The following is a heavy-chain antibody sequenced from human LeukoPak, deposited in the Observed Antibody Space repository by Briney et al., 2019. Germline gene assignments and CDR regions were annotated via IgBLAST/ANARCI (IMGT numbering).Heavy chain of an antibody. CDR3: ARVQLERSGEPFDY. Sequence: GASVKVSCKASGYTFSSDGISWVRQAPGQGLEWMVWISSYNGNTKYAEKLQGRVTMTTDTSTSTAYMELRSLRSDDTAVYYCARVQLERSGEPFDYWGQGTLVTVSS. CDR2: ISSYNGNT. CDR1: GYTFSSDG. V-gene: IGHV1-18*01. J-gene: IGHJ4*02. D-gene: IGHD1-1*01.